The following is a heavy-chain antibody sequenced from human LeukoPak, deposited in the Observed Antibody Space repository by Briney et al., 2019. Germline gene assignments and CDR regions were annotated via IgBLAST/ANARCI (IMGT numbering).Heavy chain of an antibody. CDR3: ARATYDSSGYVYFQH. D-gene: IGHD3-22*01. CDR2: INPNSGGT. V-gene: IGHV1-2*02. J-gene: IGHJ1*01. Sequence: ASVKVSCKASGYTFTGYYMHWVRQAAGQGLEWMGWINPNSGGTNYAQKFQGRVTMTRDTSISTAYMELSRLRSDDTAVYYCARATYDSSGYVYFQHWGQGTLVTVSS. CDR1: GYTFTGYY.